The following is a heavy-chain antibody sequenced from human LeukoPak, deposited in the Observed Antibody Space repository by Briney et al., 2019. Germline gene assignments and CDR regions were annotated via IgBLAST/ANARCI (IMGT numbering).Heavy chain of an antibody. CDR1: GYAFTVYN. Sequence: ASVKVSCKAAGYAFTVYNIRLVRHAPGQGLEWMGWINPNSGGTNYAQKFQGRVTMTRDTSISTAYMELSRLRSDDTAVYYCVRDGVTWMGATSRPAYFDSWGQGTLVTVSS. CDR3: VRDGVTWMGATSRPAYFDS. V-gene: IGHV1-2*02. J-gene: IGHJ4*02. CDR2: INPNSGGT. D-gene: IGHD1-26*01.